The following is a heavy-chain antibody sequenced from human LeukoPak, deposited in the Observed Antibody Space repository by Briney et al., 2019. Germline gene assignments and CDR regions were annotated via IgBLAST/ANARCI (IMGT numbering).Heavy chain of an antibody. V-gene: IGHV1-18*01. CDR1: GYNFNRYA. Sequence: ASFKVSCKTSGYNFNRYAITWVRQAPGQGLEWMGWVSTSNGDTNYAEKLEGRVTMTTETVTKTAYMELRRLRSGDTAMYFCARVSDTSMVTPGFDSWGQGTLVTVSS. J-gene: IGHJ4*02. CDR3: ARVSDTSMVTPGFDS. D-gene: IGHD5-18*01. CDR2: VSTSNGDT.